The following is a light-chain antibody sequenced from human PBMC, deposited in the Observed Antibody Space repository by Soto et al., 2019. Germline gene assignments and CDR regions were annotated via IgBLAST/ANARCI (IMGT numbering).Light chain of an antibody. CDR2: GAS. Sequence: ETVLTQSPGTVSLSPGERATLSCRASQTIRSNYLAWYRQTPGQAPRLLIYGASNRATGIADRFSGSGSGTVFTLIISRLEPEDFALYYCQQYGSSPWTFGQGTKVEIK. CDR3: QQYGSSPWT. CDR1: QTIRSNY. J-gene: IGKJ1*01. V-gene: IGKV3-20*01.